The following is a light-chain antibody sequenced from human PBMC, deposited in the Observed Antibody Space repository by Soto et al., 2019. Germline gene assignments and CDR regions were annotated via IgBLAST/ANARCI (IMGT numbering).Light chain of an antibody. J-gene: IGKJ4*01. CDR2: GAS. Sequence: EIVLTQSPGTLSLSPGERATLSCRASQSVSSSYLAWYQQKPGQAPRLLIYGASSRATGIPDRFSGSGSGTDFTLTISRLEPEDFAVYYCQQYGRSPSELTFGGGTKVEIK. V-gene: IGKV3-20*01. CDR1: QSVSSSY. CDR3: QQYGRSPSELT.